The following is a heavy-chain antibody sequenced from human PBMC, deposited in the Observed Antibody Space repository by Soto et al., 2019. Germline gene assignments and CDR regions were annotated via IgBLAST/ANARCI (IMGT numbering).Heavy chain of an antibody. V-gene: IGHV3-53*02. CDR2: LYTSDSA. Sequence: EVQVVETGGGLIQPGGSLTLSCAASGFTVSTNYMSWVRQAPGRGLEWVSILYTSDSADYADSVKGRFTISRDNSRNTLYLQMNSLRAEDTAGYYCARDGGGEYPGMDVWGQGTTVTVSS. CDR1: GFTVSTNY. CDR3: ARDGGGEYPGMDV. J-gene: IGHJ6*02. D-gene: IGHD2-21*01.